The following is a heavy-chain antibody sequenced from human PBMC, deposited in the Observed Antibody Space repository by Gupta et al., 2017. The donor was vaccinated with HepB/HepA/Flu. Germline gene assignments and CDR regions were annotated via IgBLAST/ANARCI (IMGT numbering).Heavy chain of an antibody. D-gene: IGHD1-26*01. CDR3: AKGEDSGSSTGAFDI. J-gene: IGHJ3*02. CDR1: GFTFDDYA. V-gene: IGHV3-9*03. Sequence: EVQLVESGGGLVQPGRSLRLSCAASGFTFDDYAMNWVRQAPGKGLEGGSGISRNSGRIGYADAGKGRFTISRDKAKNSLDMQMNSLRAEDMALYYCAKGEDSGSSTGAFDIGGQGTMVTVSS. CDR2: ISRNSGRI.